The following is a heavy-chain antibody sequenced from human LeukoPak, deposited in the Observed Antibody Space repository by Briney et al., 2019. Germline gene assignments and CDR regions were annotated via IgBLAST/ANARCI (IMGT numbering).Heavy chain of an antibody. Sequence: GGSLRLSCAASGFTFSSYAMSWVRQAPGKGLKWVSTINDNGAGTYYADSVKGRSTISRDNSYNTVSLQMNSLRDEDTGVYYCAKGLRTGVGPYMGYHYYMDVWGKGATVTVSS. CDR3: AKGLRTGVGPYMGYHYYMDV. CDR1: GFTFSSYA. D-gene: IGHD3-16*01. V-gene: IGHV3-23*01. J-gene: IGHJ6*03. CDR2: INDNGAGT.